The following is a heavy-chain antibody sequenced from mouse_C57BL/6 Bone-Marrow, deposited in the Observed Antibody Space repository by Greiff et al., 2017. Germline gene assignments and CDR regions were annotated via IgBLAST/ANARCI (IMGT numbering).Heavy chain of an antibody. CDR1: GYTFTSYW. J-gene: IGHJ4*01. CDR2: IDPSDSYT. Sequence: QVQLQQPGAELVKPGASVKLSCKASGYTFTSYWMQWVKQRPGQGLEWIGEIDPSDSYTNYNQKFKGKATLTVDTSSSTAYMQLSSLTSEDSAGYYCARLDGRAMDYWGQGTSVTVSS. V-gene: IGHV1-50*01. CDR3: ARLDGRAMDY.